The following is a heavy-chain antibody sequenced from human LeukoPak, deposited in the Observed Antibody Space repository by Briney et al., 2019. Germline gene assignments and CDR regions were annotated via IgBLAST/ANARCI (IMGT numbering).Heavy chain of an antibody. CDR3: AKDTSHGSSWYGNWFDP. V-gene: IGHV3-23*01. CDR2: ISGSGGST. CDR1: GFTFSSYA. J-gene: IGHJ5*02. Sequence: GGSLRLSCAASGFTFSSYAMSWVRQAPGKGLEWVSAISGSGGSTYYADSVKGRFTISRDNSKNTLYLQMNSLRAEDTAVYYCAKDTSHGSSWYGNWFDPWGQGTLVTVSS. D-gene: IGHD6-13*01.